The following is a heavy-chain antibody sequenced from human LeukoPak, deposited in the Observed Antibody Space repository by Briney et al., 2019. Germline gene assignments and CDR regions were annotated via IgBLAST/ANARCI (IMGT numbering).Heavy chain of an antibody. D-gene: IGHD1-26*01. CDR3: VREGVGAPFDY. CDR2: VNGDGSST. Sequence: GGSLRLSCAASGFTFRNYWMHWVRQAPGKGLVWVSRVNGDGSSTNYADSVKGRFTISRDIAKNTLYLQMNSLRAEDTAVYYCVREGVGAPFDYWGQGTLVTVSS. J-gene: IGHJ4*02. CDR1: GFTFRNYW. V-gene: IGHV3-74*01.